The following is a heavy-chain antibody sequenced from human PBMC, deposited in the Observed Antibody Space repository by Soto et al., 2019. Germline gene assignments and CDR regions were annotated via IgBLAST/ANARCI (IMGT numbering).Heavy chain of an antibody. D-gene: IGHD2-2*01. CDR3: ARNRTVNLYYSGMDV. CDR1: GYSFTTYC. Sequence: GESLNISCEAAGYSFTTYCIGWVRQMRGKGLQWMGIIFPGDSAARSRSSFHSQVTISADKSNSTAYLQWSSLKASDTAMYFCARNRTVNLYYSGMDVWGQGTTVTVSS. J-gene: IGHJ6*02. V-gene: IGHV5-51*03. CDR2: IFPGDSAA.